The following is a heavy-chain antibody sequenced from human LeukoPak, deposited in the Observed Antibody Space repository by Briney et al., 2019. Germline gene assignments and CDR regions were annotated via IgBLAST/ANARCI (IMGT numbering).Heavy chain of an antibody. J-gene: IGHJ3*01. CDR1: GGSISSSNW. Sequence: SETLSLTCAVSGGSISSSNWWSWVRQPPGKGLEWIGEIYHSGSTNYNPSLKSRVTISVDTSKNQFSLKLSSVTAADTAVYYCARDPTNDAFDVWGQGTMVTVSS. CDR2: IYHSGST. V-gene: IGHV4-4*02. CDR3: ARDPTNDAFDV.